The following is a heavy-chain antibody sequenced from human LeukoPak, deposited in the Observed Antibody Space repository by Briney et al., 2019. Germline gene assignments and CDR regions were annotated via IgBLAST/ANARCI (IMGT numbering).Heavy chain of an antibody. CDR1: GFTFSNYN. Sequence: GSLRLSCAASGFTFSNYNMNWVRQAPGKGLEWIGRIYTSGSTNYNPSLKSRVTMSVDTSKNQFSLKLSSVTAADTAVYYCARDRGFGELFEGSWFDPWGQGTLVTVSS. D-gene: IGHD3-10*01. CDR3: ARDRGFGELFEGSWFDP. V-gene: IGHV4-4*07. CDR2: IYTSGST. J-gene: IGHJ5*02.